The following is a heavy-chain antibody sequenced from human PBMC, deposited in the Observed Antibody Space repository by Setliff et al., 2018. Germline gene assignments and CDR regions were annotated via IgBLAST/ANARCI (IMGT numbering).Heavy chain of an antibody. V-gene: IGHV1-3*01. J-gene: IGHJ3*02. Sequence: ASVKVSCKASGYTFTSYAMHWVRQAPGQRLEWMGWINAGNGNTKYSQKFRGRVTITRDTSASTAYMELSSLRSEDTAVYYCARLAEQWLVRDAFDIWGQGTMVTVSS. CDR2: INAGNGNT. CDR3: ARLAEQWLVRDAFDI. CDR1: GYTFTSYA. D-gene: IGHD6-19*01.